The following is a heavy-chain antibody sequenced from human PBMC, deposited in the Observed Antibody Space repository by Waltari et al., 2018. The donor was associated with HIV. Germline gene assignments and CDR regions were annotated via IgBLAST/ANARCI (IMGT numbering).Heavy chain of an antibody. J-gene: IGHJ6*02. CDR2: TYYRSRWSN. CDR1: GDSVSSNSAT. CDR3: ARSSSDRYYYNTMDV. D-gene: IGHD3-16*02. V-gene: IGHV6-1*01. Sequence: QVQLQQSGPGLVKPSQTLSLTCSISGDSVSSNSATWNWIRQSPSRGLEWLGRTYYRSRWSNDYAVSVESRIIINPDTSKNQFSLQLKSVTPEDTAVYFCARSSSDRYYYNTMDVWGQGTRVTVSS.